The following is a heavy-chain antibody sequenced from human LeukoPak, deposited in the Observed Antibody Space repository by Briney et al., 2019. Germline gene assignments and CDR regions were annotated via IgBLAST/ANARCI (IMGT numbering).Heavy chain of an antibody. CDR2: MNHSGST. V-gene: IGHV4-34*01. CDR3: ARELVRVRYYYYYYMVV. D-gene: IGHD6-6*01. J-gene: IGHJ6*03. CDR1: GGSISGYY. Sequence: PSETLSLTCAVYGGSISGYYWSWIRQPPGKGLEWIGEMNHSGSTNYNPSLKSRVTISVDTSKNQFSLKLSSVTAADTAVYYCARELVRVRYYYYYYMVVWGKGTTVTVSS.